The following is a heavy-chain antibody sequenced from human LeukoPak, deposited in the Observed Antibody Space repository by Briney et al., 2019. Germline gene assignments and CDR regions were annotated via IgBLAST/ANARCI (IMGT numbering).Heavy chain of an antibody. CDR3: TKDQTPFY. V-gene: IGHV3-49*04. J-gene: IGHJ4*02. Sequence: GGSLRLSCTTSGFTFGDYAMTWVRQAPGKGLEWVGFIRSEAYGGTTEYAASVKSRFTISRDDSKRIAYLQMSSLKTEGTAVYYCTKDQTPFYWGQGTLVTVSS. CDR1: GFTFGDYA. CDR2: IRSEAYGGTT.